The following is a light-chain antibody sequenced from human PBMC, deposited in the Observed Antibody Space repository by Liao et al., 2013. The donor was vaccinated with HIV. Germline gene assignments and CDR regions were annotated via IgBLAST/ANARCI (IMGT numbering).Light chain of an antibody. V-gene: IGLV3-21*01. CDR1: NIGSKS. CDR2: YDS. CDR3: QAWDISTAV. Sequence: SYELTQPPSVSVAPGKTARITCGGNNIGSKSVHWYQQKPGQAPVLVIYYDSDRPSGIPERFSGSNSGNTATLTISRVEAGDEADYYCQAWDISTAVFGGGTKLTVL. J-gene: IGLJ2*01.